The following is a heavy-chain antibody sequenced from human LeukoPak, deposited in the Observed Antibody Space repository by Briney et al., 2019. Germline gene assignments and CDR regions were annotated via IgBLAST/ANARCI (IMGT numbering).Heavy chain of an antibody. Sequence: SVKVSCKASGGTFSSYAISWVRQAPGQGLEWMGGIIPIFGTANYAQKFQGSVTITTDESTSTAYMELSSLRSEDTAVYYCARDKYDFWSGYYIDWGQGTLVTVSS. CDR3: ARDKYDFWSGYYID. V-gene: IGHV1-69*05. J-gene: IGHJ4*02. CDR1: GGTFSSYA. CDR2: IIPIFGTA. D-gene: IGHD3-3*01.